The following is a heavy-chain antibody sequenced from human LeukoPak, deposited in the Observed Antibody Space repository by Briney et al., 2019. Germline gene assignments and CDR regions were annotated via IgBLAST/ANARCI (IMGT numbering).Heavy chain of an antibody. D-gene: IGHD6-6*01. Sequence: PGGSLRLSCAASGFTFSSYGMHWVRQAPGKGREWVAVISYDGSNKYYADSVKGRFTISRDNSKNTLYLQMNSLRAEDTAVYDCAKDSSIAARYYFDYWGQGTLVTVSS. CDR3: AKDSSIAARYYFDY. CDR2: ISYDGSNK. J-gene: IGHJ4*02. V-gene: IGHV3-30*18. CDR1: GFTFSSYG.